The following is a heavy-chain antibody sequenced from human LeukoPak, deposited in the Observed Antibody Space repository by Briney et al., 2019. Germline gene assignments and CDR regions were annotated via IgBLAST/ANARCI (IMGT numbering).Heavy chain of an antibody. CDR1: GGTFSSYA. V-gene: IGHV1-69*05. Sequence: GSSVKVSYKASGGTFSSYAISWVRQAPGQGLEWMGGIIPIFGTANYAQKFQGRVTITTDESTSTAYMELSSLRSEDTAVYYCASVATVTTGYDAFDIWGQGTMVTVSS. CDR3: ASVATVTTGYDAFDI. CDR2: IIPIFGTA. D-gene: IGHD4-17*01. J-gene: IGHJ3*02.